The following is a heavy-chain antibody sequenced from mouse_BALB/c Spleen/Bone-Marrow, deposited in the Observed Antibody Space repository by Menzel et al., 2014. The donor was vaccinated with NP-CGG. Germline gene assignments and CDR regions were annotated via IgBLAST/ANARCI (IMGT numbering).Heavy chain of an antibody. Sequence: VQLQQSGPELIKTKASVKMSCKASGYTFTSYVMHWVKQKPGQGLEWIGYINPYNDGTKYNEKFKGKATLTSDKSSSTAYMELSSLTSEDSAVYYCARSGRYDGFAYWGQGTLVTVSA. CDR1: GYTFTSYV. CDR2: INPYNDGT. D-gene: IGHD2-14*01. CDR3: ARSGRYDGFAY. V-gene: IGHV1-14*01. J-gene: IGHJ3*01.